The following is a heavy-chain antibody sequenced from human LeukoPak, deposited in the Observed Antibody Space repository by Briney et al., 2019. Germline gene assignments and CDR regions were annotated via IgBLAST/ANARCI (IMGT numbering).Heavy chain of an antibody. J-gene: IGHJ6*03. CDR3: ARDRRAPYYDFRSGYIDHYYMDV. D-gene: IGHD3-3*01. Sequence: PGGSLRLSCAASGFTFSSYGMHWVRQAPGKGLDWVAFIHFDGNTNFSSDPVKGRFTISRDNAKNSLYLQMNSLRAEDTAVYYCARDRRAPYYDFRSGYIDHYYMDVWGKGTTVTVSS. CDR2: IHFDGNTN. CDR1: GFTFSSYG. V-gene: IGHV3-30*02.